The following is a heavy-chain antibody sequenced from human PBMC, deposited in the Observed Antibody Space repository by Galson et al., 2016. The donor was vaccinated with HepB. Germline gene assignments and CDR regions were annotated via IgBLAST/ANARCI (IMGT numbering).Heavy chain of an antibody. Sequence: SLRLSCAASGFTFNDDAMYWVRQAPGKGLEWVSSISLNSDTIDYANSVKGRFTISRDNAQESLYLQMNSLITEDTALYYCASSRGYYYDAFHICGHGTMVTVSS. J-gene: IGHJ3*02. CDR1: GFTFNDDA. CDR3: ASSRGYYYDAFHI. V-gene: IGHV3-9*01. CDR2: ISLNSDTI. D-gene: IGHD3-22*01.